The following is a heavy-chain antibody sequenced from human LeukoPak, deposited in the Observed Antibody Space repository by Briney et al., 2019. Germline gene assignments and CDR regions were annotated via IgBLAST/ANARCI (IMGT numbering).Heavy chain of an antibody. V-gene: IGHV4-59*01. D-gene: IGHD5-24*01. Sequence: PSETLSLTCTVSGGSISSYYWSWIRQPPGKGLEWIGYIYYSGSTNYNPSLKSRVTISVDTSKNQFSLKLSSVTAADTAVYYCARAWYGGYNGDYGMDVWGQGTTVTVSS. CDR2: IYYSGST. CDR3: ARAWYGGYNGDYGMDV. CDR1: GGSISSYY. J-gene: IGHJ6*02.